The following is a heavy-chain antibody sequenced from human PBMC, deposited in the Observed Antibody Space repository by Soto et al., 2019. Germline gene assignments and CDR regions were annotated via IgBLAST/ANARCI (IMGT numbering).Heavy chain of an antibody. Sequence: ASVKVSCKASGYTFTSYDINWVRQATGQGLEWMGWMNPNSGNTGYAQKFQGRATMTRNTSISTAYMELSSLRSEDTAVYYCARRVYTLYYYYYYYMDVWGKGTTVTVSS. CDR2: MNPNSGNT. V-gene: IGHV1-8*01. J-gene: IGHJ6*03. CDR1: GYTFTSYD. D-gene: IGHD4-4*01. CDR3: ARRVYTLYYYYYYYMDV.